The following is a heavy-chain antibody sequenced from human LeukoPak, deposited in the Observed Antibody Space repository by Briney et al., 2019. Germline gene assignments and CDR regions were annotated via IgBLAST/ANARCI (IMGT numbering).Heavy chain of an antibody. V-gene: IGHV3-7*01. J-gene: IGHJ4*02. CDR3: ARERMYSGSGSTFPYCDY. CDR2: INPDGSEK. D-gene: IGHD3-10*01. CDR1: GFTFSSYW. Sequence: PGGSLRLSCAASGFTFSSYWMSWVRQSPGKGLEWVANINPDGSEKYYVDSVKGRFTISRDNARNALFLEMNSLRAEDTAVYYCARERMYSGSGSTFPYCDYWGQGTLVIVSS.